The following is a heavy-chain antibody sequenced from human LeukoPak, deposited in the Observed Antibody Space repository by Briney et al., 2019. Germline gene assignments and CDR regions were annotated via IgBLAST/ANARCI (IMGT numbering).Heavy chain of an antibody. CDR2: INPSGGST. D-gene: IGHD1-20*01. Sequence: ASVKVSCKASGYTFTSYYMHWVRRAPGQGREWMGIINPSGGSTSYAQKFQGRVTMTRDTSTSTVYMELSRLRSEDTGVYYCARGGITGTTDWFDPWGQGTPVTASS. CDR1: GYTFTSYY. V-gene: IGHV1-46*01. CDR3: ARGGITGTTDWFDP. J-gene: IGHJ5*02.